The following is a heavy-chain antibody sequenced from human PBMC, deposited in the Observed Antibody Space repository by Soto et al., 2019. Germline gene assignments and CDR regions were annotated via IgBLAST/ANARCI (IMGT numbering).Heavy chain of an antibody. J-gene: IGHJ4*02. Sequence: ASVKVSCKASGGTFSSYAISWVRQAPGQGLEWIGGIIPIFGTANYAQKFQGRVTIAADESTSTAYMELSSLRSEDTAVYYCARDRWEGSTSCYAYWGQGTLVTVSS. CDR1: GGTFSSYA. CDR2: IIPIFGTA. CDR3: ARDRWEGSTSCYAY. D-gene: IGHD2-2*01. V-gene: IGHV1-69*13.